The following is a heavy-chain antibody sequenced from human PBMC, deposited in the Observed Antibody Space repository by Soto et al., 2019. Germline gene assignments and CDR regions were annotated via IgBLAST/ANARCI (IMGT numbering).Heavy chain of an antibody. D-gene: IGHD5-18*01. CDR2: IYYSGST. CDR3: ARLDTAMVAVGY. J-gene: IGHJ4*02. Sequence: QVQLQESGPGLVKPSQTLSLTCTVSGGSISSGDYYWSWIRQPPGKGLEWIGYIYYSGSTYYNPSLKRRXXIXLXXSKNQFSLKLSSVTAADTAVYYCARLDTAMVAVGYWGQGTLVTVSS. V-gene: IGHV4-30-4*01. CDR1: GGSISSGDYY.